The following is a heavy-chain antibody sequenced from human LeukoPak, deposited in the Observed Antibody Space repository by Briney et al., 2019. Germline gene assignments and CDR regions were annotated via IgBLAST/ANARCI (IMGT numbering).Heavy chain of an antibody. CDR2: IYYSGST. J-gene: IGHJ1*01. D-gene: IGHD6-13*01. CDR3: ASRGSSSWYEYFQH. Sequence: PSETLSLTCTVSGGSISSYYWSWIRQPPGKGPEWIGYIYYSGSTNYNPSLKSRVTISVDTSKSQFSLKLSSVTAADTAVYYCASRGSSSWYEYFQHWGQGTLVTVSS. V-gene: IGHV4-59*08. CDR1: GGSISSYY.